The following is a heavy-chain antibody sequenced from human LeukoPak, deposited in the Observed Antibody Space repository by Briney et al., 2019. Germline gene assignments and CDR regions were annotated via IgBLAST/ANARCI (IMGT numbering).Heavy chain of an antibody. V-gene: IGHV3-33*01. CDR3: ARAYGKQQLVGDY. CDR2: IWYDGGMT. CDR1: GFTFSSYG. J-gene: IGHJ4*02. D-gene: IGHD6-13*01. Sequence: GGSLRLSCAACGFTFSSYGMHWVRQVPGKGLEWVAVIWYDGGMTYYADSVKGRFTISRDNSKNTLSLQINSLRAEHTAVYYCARAYGKQQLVGDYWGQGTLVTVSS.